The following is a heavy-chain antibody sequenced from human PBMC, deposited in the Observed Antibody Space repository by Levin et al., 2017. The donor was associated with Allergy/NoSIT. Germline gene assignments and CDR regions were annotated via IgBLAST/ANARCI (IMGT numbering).Heavy chain of an antibody. Sequence: SETLSLTCTVSGGSISSSSYYWGWIRQPPGKGLEWIGSIYYSGSTYYNPSLKSRVTISVDTSKNQFSLKLSSVTAADTAVYYCARYSNYGDYVRYYYGMDVWGQGTTVTVSS. CDR2: IYYSGST. CDR1: GGSISSSSYY. V-gene: IGHV4-39*01. J-gene: IGHJ6*02. D-gene: IGHD4-17*01. CDR3: ARYSNYGDYVRYYYGMDV.